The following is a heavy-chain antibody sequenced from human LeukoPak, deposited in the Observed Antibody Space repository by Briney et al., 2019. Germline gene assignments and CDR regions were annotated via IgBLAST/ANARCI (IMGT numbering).Heavy chain of an antibody. CDR3: ARDPGYSSSWYGGGDY. D-gene: IGHD6-13*01. CDR1: GYTFTSYY. Sequence: GASVKVSCKASGYTFTSYYMHWVRQAPGQGLEWMGIINPSGGSTSYAQKFQGRVTMTRDTSTSTVYMELSSLRSEDTAVYYCARDPGYSSSWYGGGDYWGQGTLVTVSS. V-gene: IGHV1-46*01. CDR2: INPSGGST. J-gene: IGHJ4*02.